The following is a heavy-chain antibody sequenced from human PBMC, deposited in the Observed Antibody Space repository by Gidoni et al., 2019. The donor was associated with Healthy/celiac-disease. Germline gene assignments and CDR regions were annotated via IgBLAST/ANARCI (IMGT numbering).Heavy chain of an antibody. CDR3: ARLLGGYDSERYYYYGMDV. CDR1: GYSFTSYW. CDR2: IYPGDCDT. Sequence: EVQLVQSGAGVKKPGESLQISCKGSGYSFTSYWIGWVRQMPGKGLAGMGIIYPGDCDTRYSPSFQGQVTISADKSISTAYLQWSSLKASDTAMYYCARLLGGYDSERYYYYGMDVWGQGTTVTVSS. J-gene: IGHJ6*02. D-gene: IGHD5-12*01. V-gene: IGHV5-51*01.